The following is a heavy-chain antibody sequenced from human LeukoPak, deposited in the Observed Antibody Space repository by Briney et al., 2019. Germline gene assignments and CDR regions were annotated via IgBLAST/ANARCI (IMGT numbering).Heavy chain of an antibody. Sequence: ASETLSLTCTVSGGSISSSSYYWGWIRQPPGKGLEWIGSIYYSGSTYYNPSLKSRVTISVDTSKNQFPLKLSSVTAADTAVYYCAEGVYYFDYWGQGTLVTVSS. CDR2: IYYSGST. V-gene: IGHV4-39*01. CDR3: AEGVYYFDY. D-gene: IGHD3-16*01. CDR1: GGSISSSSYY. J-gene: IGHJ4*02.